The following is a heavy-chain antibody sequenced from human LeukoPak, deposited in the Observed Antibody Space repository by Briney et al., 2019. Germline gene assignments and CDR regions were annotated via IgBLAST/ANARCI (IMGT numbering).Heavy chain of an antibody. CDR1: GFTFSSYA. CDR3: ATDPASYCTSSTCDFDY. D-gene: IGHD2-8*01. CDR2: IKQDGSEK. Sequence: SGGSLRLSCAASGFTFSSYAMSWVRQAPGKGLEWVANIKQDGSEKYYVGSVKGRFTISRDNAKNSLYLQMNNLGAEDTAVYYCATDPASYCTSSTCDFDYWGQGTLVTVSS. J-gene: IGHJ4*02. V-gene: IGHV3-7*01.